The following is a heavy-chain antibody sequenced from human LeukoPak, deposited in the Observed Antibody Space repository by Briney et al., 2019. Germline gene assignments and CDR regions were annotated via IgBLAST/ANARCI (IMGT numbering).Heavy chain of an antibody. Sequence: SRTLSLTCTVSGGSVGSGDYYWSWIRQHTGKGLEWIGCIYLSGSTYYNPSLKSRVTISLDTPKNQFSLKLSSVTAADTAVYYCARASSGSYSGPIYYYYYMDVWGKGTTVTVSS. J-gene: IGHJ6*03. CDR3: ARASSGSYSGPIYYYYYMDV. CDR1: GGSVGSGDYY. V-gene: IGHV4-30-4*08. D-gene: IGHD1-26*01. CDR2: IYLSGST.